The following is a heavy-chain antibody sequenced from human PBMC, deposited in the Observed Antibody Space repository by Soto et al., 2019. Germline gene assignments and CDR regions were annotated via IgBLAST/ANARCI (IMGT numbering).Heavy chain of an antibody. CDR1: GFTFTSYA. CDR2: ITGGGDNT. D-gene: IGHD3-9*01. Sequence: EVQLLESGGDLVQPGGSLRLSCAASGFTFTSYAMSWIRQAPGKGLERVSAITGGGDNTYYADSVKARFTISRDNSKNTLYLQMNSLRAEDTAFYYCTQDGGSRDWLTVNWGQGTLVTVSS. V-gene: IGHV3-23*01. J-gene: IGHJ4*02. CDR3: TQDGGSRDWLTVN.